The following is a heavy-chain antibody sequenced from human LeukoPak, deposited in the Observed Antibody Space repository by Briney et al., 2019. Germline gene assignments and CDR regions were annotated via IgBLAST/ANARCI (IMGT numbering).Heavy chain of an antibody. D-gene: IGHD1-26*01. CDR1: GFTFSSYA. CDR3: AKGQWDLRH. CDR2: IKDDGSEK. V-gene: IGHV3-7*01. Sequence: GGSLRLSCAASGFTFSSYAMHWVRQAPGKGLEWVANIKDDGSEKYYVDSVKGRFTISRDNGKNSLYLQMNSLRAEDTAVYYCAKGQWDLRHWGQGTLVTVSS. J-gene: IGHJ4*02.